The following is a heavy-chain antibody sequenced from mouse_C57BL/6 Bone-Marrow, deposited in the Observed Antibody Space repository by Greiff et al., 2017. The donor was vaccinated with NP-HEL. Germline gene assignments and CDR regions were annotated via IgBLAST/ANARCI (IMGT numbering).Heavy chain of an antibody. J-gene: IGHJ1*03. V-gene: IGHV1-55*01. Sequence: QVQLKQPGAELVKPGASVKMSCKASGYTFTSYWITWVKQRPGQGLEWIGDIYPGSGSTNYNEKFKSKATLTVDTSSSTAYMQLSSLTSEDSAVYYCARGPYYYGSSYGYFEVWGTGTTVTVSS. D-gene: IGHD1-1*01. CDR3: ARGPYYYGSSYGYFEV. CDR2: IYPGSGST. CDR1: GYTFTSYW.